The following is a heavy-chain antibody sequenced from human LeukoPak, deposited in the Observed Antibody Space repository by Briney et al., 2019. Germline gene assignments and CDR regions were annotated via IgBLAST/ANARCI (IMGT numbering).Heavy chain of an antibody. CDR3: ARGEASNDFWSGPYNWFDP. Sequence: GSVKVSCKASGYTFTSYYMHWVRQAPGQGLEWMGIINPNGGSTSYAQKFQGRVTMTRDTSTSTVYMELSSLRSEDTAVYYCARGEASNDFWSGPYNWFDPWGQGTLVTVSS. CDR2: INPNGGST. J-gene: IGHJ5*02. V-gene: IGHV1-46*01. CDR1: GYTFTSYY. D-gene: IGHD3-3*01.